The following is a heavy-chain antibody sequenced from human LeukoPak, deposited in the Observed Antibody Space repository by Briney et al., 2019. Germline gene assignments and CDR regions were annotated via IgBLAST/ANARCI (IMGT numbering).Heavy chain of an antibody. CDR3: ARESEMVRGGYFDY. Sequence: GGSLRLSCADSGFTLSSYWMSWVRQAPGKGLEWVSSISSSSSYIYYADSVKGRFTISRDNAKNSLYLQMNSLRAEDTAVYYCARESEMVRGGYFDYWGQGTLVTVSS. J-gene: IGHJ4*02. V-gene: IGHV3-21*01. CDR1: GFTLSSYW. CDR2: ISSSSSYI. D-gene: IGHD3-10*01.